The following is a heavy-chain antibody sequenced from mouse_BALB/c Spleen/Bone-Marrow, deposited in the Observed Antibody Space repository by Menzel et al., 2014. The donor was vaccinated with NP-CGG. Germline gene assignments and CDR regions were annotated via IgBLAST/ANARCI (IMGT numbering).Heavy chain of an antibody. CDR1: GFTFSSFG. D-gene: IGHD2-4*01. CDR3: ARKGALITHYYAMDY. J-gene: IGHJ4*01. V-gene: IGHV5-17*02. CDR2: ISSGSSTI. Sequence: DVKLVESGGGLVQPGGSRKLSCAASGFTFSSFGMHWVRQAPEKGLEWVAYISSGSSTIYYADTVKGRFTISRDKPKNTLFLQMTSLRSEDTAMYYCARKGALITHYYAMDYWGQGTSVTVSS.